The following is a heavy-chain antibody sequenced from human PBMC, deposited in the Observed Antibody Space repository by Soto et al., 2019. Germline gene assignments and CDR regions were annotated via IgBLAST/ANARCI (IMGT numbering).Heavy chain of an antibody. CDR3: ARDLSSDSTGFRGYDL. CDR2: FIPIFVSA. V-gene: IGHV1-69*01. D-gene: IGHD3-22*01. CDR1: GGTVSRYA. Sequence: QVHLVQSGAEVKKPGSSVKVSCKASGGTVSRYAITWVRQAPGKGLEWMGVFIPIFVSAHYAQKFQGRVTITADESTSTVYMDLSGLRSEDTAIYYCARDLSSDSTGFRGYDLWGQGTLVTVSS. J-gene: IGHJ4*02.